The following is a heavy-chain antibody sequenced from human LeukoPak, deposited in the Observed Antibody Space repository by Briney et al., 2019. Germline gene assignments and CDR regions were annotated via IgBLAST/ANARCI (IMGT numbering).Heavy chain of an antibody. CDR3: ARDAGSYVDY. Sequence: SVKVSCKASGGTFSSYTISWVRQAPGQGLEWMGRIIPTLGTANYAQKFQGRVTITADKSTSTAYMELSSLRSEDTAVYYCARDAGSYVDYWGQGTLVTVSS. V-gene: IGHV1-69*08. CDR1: GGTFSSYT. J-gene: IGHJ4*02. CDR2: IIPTLGTA.